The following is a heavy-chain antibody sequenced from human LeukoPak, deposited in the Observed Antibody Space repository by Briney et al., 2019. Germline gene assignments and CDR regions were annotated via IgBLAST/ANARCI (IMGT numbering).Heavy chain of an antibody. J-gene: IGHJ4*02. CDR3: ARGTPNYDYVWGSYRSGFDY. CDR2: IYSSGST. CDR1: GGSIRGYY. Sequence: SETLSLTCNVSGGSIRGYYWSWIRQPPGKGLEWIGYIYSSGSTNYNPSLKSRVTMSVDTSKNQFSLKLSSVTAADTAVYYCARGTPNYDYVWGSYRSGFDYWGQGTLVTVSS. D-gene: IGHD3-16*02. V-gene: IGHV4-59*12.